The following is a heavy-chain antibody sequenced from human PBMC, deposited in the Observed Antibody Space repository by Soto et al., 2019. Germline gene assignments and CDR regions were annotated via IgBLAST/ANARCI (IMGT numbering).Heavy chain of an antibody. Sequence: ASVKVSCKASGDTLSSYDSNWVRQATGQGLEWMGWMNPDSGNTLYAQKFQDRVTMTRDTSISTAYMELSSLRSEDTAIYYCARRVGNCGGGRCYYMDVWGQGTTVTVSS. CDR1: GDTLSSYD. D-gene: IGHD2-15*01. CDR2: MNPDSGNT. J-gene: IGHJ6*03. V-gene: IGHV1-8*01. CDR3: ARRVGNCGGGRCYYMDV.